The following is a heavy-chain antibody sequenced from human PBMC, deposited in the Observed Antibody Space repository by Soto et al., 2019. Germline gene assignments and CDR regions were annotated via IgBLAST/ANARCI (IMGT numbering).Heavy chain of an antibody. Sequence: EVQLVESGGDLVQPGGSLRLSCAASGFTFSNYWMHWVRQAPGKGLVWVSRINSDGSSTTYADSVKGRFTISRDNAKNTLYLQMNRLRAEDTAVYYCTRGYCSGGSCYSSPSFADYWGQGTLVTVSS. V-gene: IGHV3-74*01. D-gene: IGHD2-15*01. CDR3: TRGYCSGGSCYSSPSFADY. CDR1: GFTFSNYW. J-gene: IGHJ4*02. CDR2: INSDGSST.